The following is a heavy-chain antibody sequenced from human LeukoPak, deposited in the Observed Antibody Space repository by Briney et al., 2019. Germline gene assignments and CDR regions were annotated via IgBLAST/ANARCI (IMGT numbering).Heavy chain of an antibody. CDR2: IIPIFGTA. J-gene: IGHJ5*02. CDR1: GGTFSSYA. V-gene: IGHV1-69*05. CDR3: ASFGTAAGPADWFDP. Sequence: SVKVSCKASGGTFSSYAISWVRQAPGQGLEWMGGIIPIFGTANYAQKFQGRVTITTDESTSTAYMELSSLRSEDTAVYYCASFGTAAGPADWFDPWGQGTLVTVSS. D-gene: IGHD6-13*01.